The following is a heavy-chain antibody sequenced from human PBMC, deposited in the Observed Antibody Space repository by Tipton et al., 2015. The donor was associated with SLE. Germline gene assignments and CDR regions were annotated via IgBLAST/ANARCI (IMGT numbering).Heavy chain of an antibody. CDR1: GGSLSGHF. CDR2: VYYTGVT. CDR3: VSSYHESWSGYYFAAFEF. Sequence: TLSLTCTVSGGSLSGHFWSWIRQPPGRPLEWIGYVYYTGVTKYNPSFESRVTISVDASKKQFSLNLSSVTAADTATYYCVSSYHESWSGYYFAAFEFWGQGTMVTVSS. V-gene: IGHV4-59*11. D-gene: IGHD3-3*01. J-gene: IGHJ3*01.